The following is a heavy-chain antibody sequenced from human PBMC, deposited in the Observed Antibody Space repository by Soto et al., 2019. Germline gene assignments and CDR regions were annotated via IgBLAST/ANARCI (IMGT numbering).Heavy chain of an antibody. J-gene: IGHJ6*04. CDR2: INHSGST. Sequence: SETLSLTCAVYGGSFSGYYWSWIRQPPGKGLEWIGEINHSGSTNYNPSLKSRVTISVDTSKNQFSLKLRSVTAADTAVYYCAFSMGGYCSSNSCEPYYGMEVWGKVTPVT. V-gene: IGHV4-34*01. CDR3: AFSMGGYCSSNSCEPYYGMEV. D-gene: IGHD2-2*01. CDR1: GGSFSGYY.